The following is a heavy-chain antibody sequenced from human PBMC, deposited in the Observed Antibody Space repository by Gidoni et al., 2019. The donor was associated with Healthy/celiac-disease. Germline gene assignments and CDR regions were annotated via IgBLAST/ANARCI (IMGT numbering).Heavy chain of an antibody. V-gene: IGHV3-21*01. CDR3: ARDVHRLSLVPAAIRYYYYGMDV. CDR2: ISSSSSYI. Sequence: EVQLVESGGGLVKPGGSLRLSCAASGFTFSSYSMNWVRQAPGKGLEWVSSISSSSSYIYYADSVKGRFTISRDNAKNSLYLQMNSLRAEDTAVYYCARDVHRLSLVPAAIRYYYYGMDVWGQGTTVTVSS. D-gene: IGHD2-2*02. CDR1: GFTFSSYS. J-gene: IGHJ6*02.